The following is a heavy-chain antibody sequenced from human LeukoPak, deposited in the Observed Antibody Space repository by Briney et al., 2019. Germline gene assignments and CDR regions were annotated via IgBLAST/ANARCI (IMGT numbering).Heavy chain of an antibody. CDR2: ISSSSSYI. V-gene: IGHV3-21*01. CDR1: GFTFSTFA. D-gene: IGHD3-10*01. Sequence: GGSLRLSCAASGFTFSTFAMHWVRQAPGKGLEWVSSISSSSSYIYYADSVKGRFTISRDNAKNSLFLQMNSLRAEDTAVYYCARAVKGALWLVDGFDLWGRGTLVTVSS. CDR3: ARAVKGALWLVDGFDL. J-gene: IGHJ5*02.